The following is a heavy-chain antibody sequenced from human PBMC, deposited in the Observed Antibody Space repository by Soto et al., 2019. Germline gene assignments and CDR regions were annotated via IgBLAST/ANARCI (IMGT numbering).Heavy chain of an antibody. V-gene: IGHV1-2*04. CDR3: ARAYCSSTSCSYFDY. CDR1: GYTFTGYY. Sequence: ASVKVSCKASGYTFTGYYMHWVRQAPGQGLEWMGWINPNSGGTNYAQKFQGWVTMTRDTSISTAYMELSRLRSDDTAVYYCARAYCSSTSCSYFDYWGQGTLVTVSS. CDR2: INPNSGGT. J-gene: IGHJ4*02. D-gene: IGHD2-2*01.